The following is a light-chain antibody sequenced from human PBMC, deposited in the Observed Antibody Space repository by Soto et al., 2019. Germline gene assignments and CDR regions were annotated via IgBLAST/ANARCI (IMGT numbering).Light chain of an antibody. V-gene: IGLV1-51*01. Sequence: QSVLTQPPSVSAAPGQRVTISCSGSSSNIPNNYVSWYQQLPGTGPKLLIYDNDKRPSGIPDRFSGSKSGTAATLGVTGLQTGDEADYYCSSYAGSNNLVFGGGTKVTVL. CDR1: SSNIPNNY. CDR2: DND. CDR3: SSYAGSNNLV. J-gene: IGLJ2*01.